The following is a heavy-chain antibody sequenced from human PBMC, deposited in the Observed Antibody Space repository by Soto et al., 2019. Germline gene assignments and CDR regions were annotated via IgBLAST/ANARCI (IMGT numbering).Heavy chain of an antibody. Sequence: LRLSCAASGFTFSSYGMHWVRQAPGKGLEWVAVIWYDGSNKYYADSVKGRFTISRDNSKNTLYLQMNSLRAEDTAVYYCARDQEPLWFGELSPIDYWGQGTLVTVSS. CDR2: IWYDGSNK. D-gene: IGHD3-10*01. CDR1: GFTFSSYG. CDR3: ARDQEPLWFGELSPIDY. J-gene: IGHJ4*02. V-gene: IGHV3-33*01.